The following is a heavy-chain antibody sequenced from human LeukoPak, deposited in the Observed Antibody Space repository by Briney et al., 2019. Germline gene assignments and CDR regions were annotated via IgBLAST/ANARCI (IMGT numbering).Heavy chain of an antibody. CDR1: GFTFSSYE. D-gene: IGHD6-19*01. Sequence: GGSLRLSCAASGFTFSSYEMNWVRQAPGKGLEWVSYISSSGSTIYYADSVKGRFTISRDNAKNSLYLQMNSLRAEDTAVYHCARGVRQWLLTYYFDYWGQGTLVTVSS. CDR2: ISSSGSTI. V-gene: IGHV3-48*03. CDR3: ARGVRQWLLTYYFDY. J-gene: IGHJ4*02.